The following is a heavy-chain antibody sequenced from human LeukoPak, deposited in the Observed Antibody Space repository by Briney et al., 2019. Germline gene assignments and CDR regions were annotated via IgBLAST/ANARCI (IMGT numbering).Heavy chain of an antibody. D-gene: IGHD3-22*01. CDR1: GYTFTGHY. V-gene: IGHV1-2*02. CDR3: ARSRYDSSGYYYVLEFSSYPEFDY. Sequence: ASVKVSCKASGYTFTGHYMHWVRQAPGQGLEWMGWINPNSGGTNYAQKFQGRVTMTRDTSISTAYMELSRLRSDDTAVYYCARSRYDSSGYYYVLEFSSYPEFDYWGQGTLVTVSS. CDR2: INPNSGGT. J-gene: IGHJ4*02.